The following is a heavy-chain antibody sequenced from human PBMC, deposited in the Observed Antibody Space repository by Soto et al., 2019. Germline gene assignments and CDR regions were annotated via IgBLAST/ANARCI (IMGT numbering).Heavy chain of an antibody. J-gene: IGHJ5*02. D-gene: IGHD2-2*02. CDR1: GYNFNIYG. Sequence: QIQLVQSGAEVKKPGASVKVSCKASGYNFNIYGINWVRQAPGQGLEWMGWISGYNGNTNYAQKFQGRVTMTTDTSTRTAYMEMRSLRSDDTAMYYCARSYCSTTTCYSYWLDPWGQGTLVTVSS. CDR2: ISGYNGNT. V-gene: IGHV1-18*04. CDR3: ARSYCSTTTCYSYWLDP.